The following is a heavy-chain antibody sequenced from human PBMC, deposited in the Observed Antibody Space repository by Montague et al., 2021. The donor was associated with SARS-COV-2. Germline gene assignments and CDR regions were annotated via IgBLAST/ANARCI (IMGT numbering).Heavy chain of an antibody. V-gene: IGHV4-59*01. CDR1: GGSIETYS. J-gene: IGHJ4*02. CDR2: NYYTRRT. CDR3: ARTTHLYSDESYGHQYFFDD. D-gene: IGHD4-17*01. Sequence: ETLSLTCTVSGGSIETYSWTWIRQPPGKGLEWIGYNYYTRRTTYNPSLSSRVTISVDTSKNQFSLKLDSVTAADTAVYYCARTTHLYSDESYGHQYFFDDWGRGTLVTVSS.